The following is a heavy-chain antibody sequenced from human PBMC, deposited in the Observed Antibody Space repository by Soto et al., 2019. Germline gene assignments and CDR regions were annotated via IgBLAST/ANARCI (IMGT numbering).Heavy chain of an antibody. V-gene: IGHV1-46*03. CDR2: INPSGGST. J-gene: IGHJ6*03. CDR3: ARDGSGSYFRYYYYYMDV. Sequence: GASVKVSCKASGYTFTSYYMHWVRQDPGQGLEWMGIINPSGGSTSYAQKFQGRVTMTRDTSTSTVYMELSSLRSEDTAVYYCARDGSGSYFRYYYYYMDVWGKGTTVTVSS. D-gene: IGHD3-10*01. CDR1: GYTFTSYY.